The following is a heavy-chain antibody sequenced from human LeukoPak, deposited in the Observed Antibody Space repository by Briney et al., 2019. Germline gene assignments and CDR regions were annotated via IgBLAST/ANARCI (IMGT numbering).Heavy chain of an antibody. CDR2: IKQDGSDK. Sequence: GGSLRLSCAASGFTFSTYWMSWVRQAPGKGLEWVANIKQDGSDKYYVDSVKGRFIISRDNAKNSLYLQMNSLRVEDTAVYYCATNYGDYWGQGTLVTVSS. CDR1: GFTFSTYW. V-gene: IGHV3-7*01. CDR3: ATNYGDY. J-gene: IGHJ4*02.